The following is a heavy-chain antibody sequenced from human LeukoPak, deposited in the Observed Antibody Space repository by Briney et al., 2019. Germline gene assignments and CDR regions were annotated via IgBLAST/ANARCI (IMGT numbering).Heavy chain of an antibody. CDR1: GYTFTGYY. CDR2: IHPNSGGT. Sequence: ASVKVSCKASGYTFTGYYMHWVRQAPGQGLERKGWIHPNSGGTNYAKKFQGRVTMTRDTSISTAYMELSRLRSDDTAVYYCATPLRYSSSWFPPDAFDIWGQGTMVTVFS. D-gene: IGHD6-13*01. CDR3: ATPLRYSSSWFPPDAFDI. J-gene: IGHJ3*02. V-gene: IGHV1-2*02.